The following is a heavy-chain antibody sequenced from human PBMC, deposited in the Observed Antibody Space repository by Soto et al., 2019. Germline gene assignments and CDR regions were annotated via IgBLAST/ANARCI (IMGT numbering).Heavy chain of an antibody. Sequence: SETLSLTCTVSGGSISSYYWSWIRQPPGKGLEWIGYIYYSGSTNYNPSLKSRVTISVDTSKNQFSLKLSSVTAADTAVYYCARAERGYCSGGSCPYYMDVWGKGTTVTSP. CDR3: ARAERGYCSGGSCPYYMDV. CDR1: GGSISSYY. V-gene: IGHV4-59*01. CDR2: IYYSGST. J-gene: IGHJ6*03. D-gene: IGHD2-15*01.